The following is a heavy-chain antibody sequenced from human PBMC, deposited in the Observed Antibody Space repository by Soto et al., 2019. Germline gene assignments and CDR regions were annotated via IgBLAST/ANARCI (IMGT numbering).Heavy chain of an antibody. Sequence: GESLKISCKGSGYSFTSYWISWVRQMPGEGLEWMGGIDPSDSYTNYSPSFQGHVTISADKSISTAYLQWSSLKASDTAMYYCARHLYSSSSNYYYYYGMDVWGQGTTVTVSS. V-gene: IGHV5-10-1*01. CDR1: GYSFTSYW. CDR3: ARHLYSSSSNYYYYYGMDV. D-gene: IGHD6-6*01. J-gene: IGHJ6*02. CDR2: IDPSDSYT.